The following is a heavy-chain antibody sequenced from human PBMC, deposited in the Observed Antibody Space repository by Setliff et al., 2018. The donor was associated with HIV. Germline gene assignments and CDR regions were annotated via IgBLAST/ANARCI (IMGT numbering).Heavy chain of an antibody. CDR1: GYTFTSYG. Sequence: GASVKVSCKASGYTFTSYGVTWVRQAPGQGLEWMGWISVYNGKTNYAQNLQGRVTMTTDTSTSTAYMELRSLRSDDTAVYFCARGPGYCTNGVCYPPDWVQHWGQGTLVTVSS. D-gene: IGHD2-8*01. J-gene: IGHJ1*01. V-gene: IGHV1-18*01. CDR2: ISVYNGKT. CDR3: ARGPGYCTNGVCYPPDWVQH.